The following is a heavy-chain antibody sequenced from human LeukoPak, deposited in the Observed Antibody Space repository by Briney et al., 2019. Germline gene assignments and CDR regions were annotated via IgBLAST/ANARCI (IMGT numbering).Heavy chain of an antibody. CDR2: ISGSGGST. Sequence: GGSLRLSCAASGFTFSSYAMSWVRQAPGKGLEWVSAISGSGGSTYYADSVKGRFTIPRDNSKNTLYLQMSSLRAEDTAVYYCARHGTVDYNWFDPWGQGTLVTVSS. V-gene: IGHV3-23*01. J-gene: IGHJ5*02. CDR1: GFTFSSYA. D-gene: IGHD4-23*01. CDR3: ARHGTVDYNWFDP.